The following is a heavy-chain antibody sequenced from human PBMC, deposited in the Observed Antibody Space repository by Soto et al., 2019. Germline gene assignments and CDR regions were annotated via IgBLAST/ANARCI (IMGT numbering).Heavy chain of an antibody. Sequence: EASVKVSCKASGYTFTSYGISWVRQAPGQGLEWMGWISAYNGNTNYAQKLQGRVTMTTDTSTSTAYMELRSLRSDDTAVYYCARVLSIAAPHWFDPWGQGTLVTVSS. CDR2: ISAYNGNT. CDR1: GYTFTSYG. V-gene: IGHV1-18*01. CDR3: ARVLSIAAPHWFDP. J-gene: IGHJ5*02. D-gene: IGHD6-6*01.